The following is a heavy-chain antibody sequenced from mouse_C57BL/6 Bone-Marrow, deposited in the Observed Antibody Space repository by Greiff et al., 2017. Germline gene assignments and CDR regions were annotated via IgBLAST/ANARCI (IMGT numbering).Heavy chain of an antibody. CDR2: IYPVSGET. Sequence: QVQLQQSGAELASPGASVTLSCKASGYTFTDHIMNWVKERPGQGLEWIGRIYPVSGETNYNKKFMGKATLPVDRSSNTAYMVLNSLTSEDPAVYYCGRGVCFDYWGQGTTLTVSA. V-gene: IGHV1-11*01. CDR3: GRGVCFDY. J-gene: IGHJ2*01. CDR1: GYTFTDHI.